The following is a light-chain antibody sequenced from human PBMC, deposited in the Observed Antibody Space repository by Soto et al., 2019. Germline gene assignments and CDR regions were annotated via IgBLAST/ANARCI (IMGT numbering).Light chain of an antibody. CDR1: SGSIASNY. J-gene: IGLJ2*01. CDR3: QSYDSSNVV. Sequence: VTQPHSVSESPGKTVTISCTRSSGSIASNYVQWYQQRPGSAPPTVIYEDNQRPSGVPDRFSGSIDSSSNSASLTIAGLKTEDEADYYCQSYDSSNVVFGGGTKLAVL. CDR2: EDN. V-gene: IGLV6-57*04.